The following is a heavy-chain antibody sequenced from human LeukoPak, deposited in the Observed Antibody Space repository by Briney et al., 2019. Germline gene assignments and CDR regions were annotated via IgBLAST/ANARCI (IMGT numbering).Heavy chain of an antibody. V-gene: IGHV1-18*01. CDR2: VSGYNGNT. CDR3: ARGWELHP. D-gene: IGHD1-26*01. J-gene: IGHJ5*02. CDR1: GYMFTSYV. Sequence: ASGKVSCKATGYMFTSYVISWVRQAPGQGLEWMGWVSGYNGNTDYAQSLKGRVTMTTDTSTNTAYFDLGSLTSDDTAIYYCARGWELHPWGQGTLVTVSS.